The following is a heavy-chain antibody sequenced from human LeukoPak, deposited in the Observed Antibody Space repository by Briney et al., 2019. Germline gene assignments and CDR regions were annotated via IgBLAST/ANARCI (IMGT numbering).Heavy chain of an antibody. Sequence: GGSLRLSCAASGFTFSNYWMSWVRQAPGKGLEWVANINQDGSEKYYVDSVRGRFTISRDNAENSLYLQMNSLRAEDTAVYYCARGQDGYCSGGSCYSAYYYYGMDVWGQGTTVTVSS. V-gene: IGHV3-7*03. J-gene: IGHJ6*02. CDR2: INQDGSEK. CDR1: GFTFSNYW. D-gene: IGHD2-15*01. CDR3: ARGQDGYCSGGSCYSAYYYYGMDV.